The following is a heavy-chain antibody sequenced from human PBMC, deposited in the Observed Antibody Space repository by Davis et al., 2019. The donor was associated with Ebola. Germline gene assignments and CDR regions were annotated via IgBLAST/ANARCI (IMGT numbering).Heavy chain of an antibody. J-gene: IGHJ6*02. CDR3: ARGNYGDYIVLYYYNMDV. CDR2: IHYLGNT. D-gene: IGHD4-17*01. Sequence: MPSETLSLTCTVSGGSINNYFWSWIRQPPGKGLEWIGNIHYLGNTNYNPSLKSRVTMSVDTSKNQFSLKLSSVTAAATAVYYCARGNYGDYIVLYYYNMDVWGQGTTVTVSS. V-gene: IGHV4-59*01. CDR1: GGSINNYF.